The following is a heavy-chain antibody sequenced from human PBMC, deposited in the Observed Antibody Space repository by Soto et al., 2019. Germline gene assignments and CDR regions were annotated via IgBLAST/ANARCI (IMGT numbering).Heavy chain of an antibody. Sequence: QVQLQESGPGLVKPSETLSLTCTVSGGSISSYYWSWIRQPPGKGLEWIGYIYYIGGTNYNPSLKSRPTTSVYTSKNQSSLKLSSVTAADTAVYYCARQQWLVLNAFDIWGQGTMVTVSS. CDR1: GGSISSYY. V-gene: IGHV4-59*01. D-gene: IGHD6-19*01. J-gene: IGHJ3*02. CDR2: IYYIGGT. CDR3: ARQQWLVLNAFDI.